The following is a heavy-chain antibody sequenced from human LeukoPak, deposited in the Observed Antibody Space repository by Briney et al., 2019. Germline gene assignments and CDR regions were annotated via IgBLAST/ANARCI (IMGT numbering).Heavy chain of an antibody. J-gene: IGHJ4*02. CDR3: ARNTLEMATNLFDY. CDR1: GGSISSSSYY. V-gene: IGHV4-39*01. D-gene: IGHD5-24*01. CDR2: IYYSGST. Sequence: SETLSLTCTVSGGSISSSSYYWGWIRQPPGKGLEWIGSIYYSGSTYYNPSLKSRVTISVDTSKNQFSLKLSSVIAADTAVYYCARNTLEMATNLFDYWGQATPVTVSS.